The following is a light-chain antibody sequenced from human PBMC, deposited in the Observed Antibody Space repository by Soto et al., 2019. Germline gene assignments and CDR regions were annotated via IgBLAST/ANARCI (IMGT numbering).Light chain of an antibody. V-gene: IGLV2-8*01. CDR1: SSDVGAYKY. CDR3: TSYVGNDIWV. Sequence: QSVLTQPPSASGSPGQSVTISCTGTSSDVGAYKYVSWYQQYPGKAPKLMIYEVTKRPSGVPDRFSGSKSGNTASLTVSGLXXXXXADYYCTSYVGNDIWVFGGGTKLTVL. J-gene: IGLJ3*02. CDR2: EVT.